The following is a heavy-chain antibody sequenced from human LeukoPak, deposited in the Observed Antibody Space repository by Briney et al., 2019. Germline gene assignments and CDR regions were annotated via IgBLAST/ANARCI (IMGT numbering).Heavy chain of an antibody. J-gene: IGHJ4*02. Sequence: ASVQVSCKASGYTFTSYGISWVRQAPGQGLEWMGWISAYNGNTNYAQKLQGRVTMTTDTSTSTAYMELSSLRSEDTAVYYCARVGGATRDWGYFDYWGQGTLVTVSS. CDR3: ARVGGATRDWGYFDY. CDR2: ISAYNGNT. D-gene: IGHD1-26*01. V-gene: IGHV1-18*01. CDR1: GYTFTSYG.